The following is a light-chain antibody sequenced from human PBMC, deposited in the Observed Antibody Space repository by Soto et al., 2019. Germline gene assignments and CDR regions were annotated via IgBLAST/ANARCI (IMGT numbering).Light chain of an antibody. CDR1: QSVSSN. Sequence: EIVMTQSPATLSVSPGERATLSCRASQSVSSNLAWYQQKPGQAPRLLIYGASTRATGSPARFSGSGSGTQFTLPVSSLQSEDFAVYYCQQYNNSPQTFGQAAKLEI. CDR3: QQYNNSPQT. CDR2: GAS. V-gene: IGKV3-15*01. J-gene: IGKJ1*01.